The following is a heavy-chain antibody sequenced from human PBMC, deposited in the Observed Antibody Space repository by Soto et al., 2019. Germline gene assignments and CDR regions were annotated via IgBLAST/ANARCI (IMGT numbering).Heavy chain of an antibody. CDR3: ARDMKAVAGTGSDDYYYYGMDV. Sequence: SETLSFTCTVSGGSISSYYWSWIRQPPGKGLEWIGYIYYSGSTNYNPSLKSRVTISVDTSKNQFSLKLSSVTAADTAVYYCARDMKAVAGTGSDDYYYYGMDVWGQGTTVTVSS. CDR1: GGSISSYY. J-gene: IGHJ6*02. CDR2: IYYSGST. V-gene: IGHV4-59*01. D-gene: IGHD6-19*01.